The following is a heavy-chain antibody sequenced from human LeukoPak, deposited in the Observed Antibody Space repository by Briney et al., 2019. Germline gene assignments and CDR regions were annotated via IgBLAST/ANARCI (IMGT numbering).Heavy chain of an antibody. Sequence: PSETLSLTCAVYGGSFSGYYWSWIRQPPGKGLEWIGEINHSGSTNYNPSLKSRVTISVDTSKNQFSLKLSSVTAADTAVYYCARGPTAPDMGATRDYWGQGTLVTVSS. CDR1: GGSFSGYY. J-gene: IGHJ4*02. V-gene: IGHV4-34*01. CDR2: INHSGST. D-gene: IGHD1-26*01. CDR3: ARGPTAPDMGATRDY.